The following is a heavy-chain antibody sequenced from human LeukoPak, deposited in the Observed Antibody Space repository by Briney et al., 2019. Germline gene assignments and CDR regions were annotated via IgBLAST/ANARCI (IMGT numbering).Heavy chain of an antibody. CDR3: AKVPLSAGGWYEY. D-gene: IGHD6-19*01. J-gene: IGHJ4*02. CDR1: GFTFSSYT. Sequence: GGFLRLSCAASGFTFSSYTMSWVRLAPGKGLEWVSAISGSGGSTYYADSVKGRFTISRDNSKNTLYLQMNSLRAEDTAFYYCAKVPLSAGGWYEYWGQGTLVTVSS. CDR2: ISGSGGST. V-gene: IGHV3-23*01.